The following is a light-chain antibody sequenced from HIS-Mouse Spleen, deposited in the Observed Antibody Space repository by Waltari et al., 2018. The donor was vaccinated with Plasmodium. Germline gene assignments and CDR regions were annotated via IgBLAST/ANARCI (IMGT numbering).Light chain of an antibody. CDR3: QQYYSTPLT. CDR1: LIVLYSSNNKNY. CDR2: WAS. V-gene: IGKV4-1*01. Sequence: DIVMTQSPDSLAVSLGVRATINCMSSLIVLYSSNNKNYLAWYQQKPGQPPKLLIYWASTRESGVPDLFSGSGSGTDFTLTISSLQAEDVAVYYCQQYYSTPLTFGGGTKVEIK. J-gene: IGKJ4*01.